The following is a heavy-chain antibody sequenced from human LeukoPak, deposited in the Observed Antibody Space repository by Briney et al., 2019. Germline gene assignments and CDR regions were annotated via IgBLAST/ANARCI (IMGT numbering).Heavy chain of an antibody. CDR3: ARAYSSGSHSKNALGV. CDR1: GGSISSYY. D-gene: IGHD3-22*01. CDR2: IYYSGST. V-gene: IGHV4-59*01. Sequence: PSETLSLTCTVSGGSISSYYWSWIRQPPGKGLEWIGYIYYSGSTNYNPSLKSRVTISVDTSKNQFSLKLSSVTAADTAVYYCARAYSSGSHSKNALGVWGQGTLVTVSS. J-gene: IGHJ4*02.